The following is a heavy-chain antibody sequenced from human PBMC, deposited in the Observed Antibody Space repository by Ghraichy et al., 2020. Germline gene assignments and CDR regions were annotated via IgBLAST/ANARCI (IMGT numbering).Heavy chain of an antibody. J-gene: IGHJ4*02. Sequence: ASVKVSCKASGYTFTGYYMHWVRQAPGQGLEWMGWINPNSGGTNYAQKFQGRVTMTRDTSISTAYMELSRLRSDDTAVYYCARSGSYFGVLIFDYWGQGTLVTVSS. D-gene: IGHD1-26*01. V-gene: IGHV1-2*02. CDR1: GYTFTGYY. CDR2: INPNSGGT. CDR3: ARSGSYFGVLIFDY.